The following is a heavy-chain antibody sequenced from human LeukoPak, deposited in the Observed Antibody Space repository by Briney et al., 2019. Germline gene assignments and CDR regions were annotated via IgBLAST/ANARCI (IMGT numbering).Heavy chain of an antibody. D-gene: IGHD3-10*01. CDR3: ARGVSGSGFDY. CDR2: TYYRSKWSN. J-gene: IGHJ4*02. V-gene: IGHV6-1*01. CDR1: GDSVSSNSAA. Sequence: SQTLSLTCAISGDSVSSNSAAWNWIRLSPSRGLEWLGRTYYRSKWSNDYAVSVKSRISINADTSKNQFSMHLNSVTPEDAVMYFCARGVSGSGFDYWGQGTLVTVSS.